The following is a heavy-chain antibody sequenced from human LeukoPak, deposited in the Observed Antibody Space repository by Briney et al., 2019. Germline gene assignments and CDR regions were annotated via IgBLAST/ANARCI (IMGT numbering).Heavy chain of an antibody. CDR3: ARAALQYYYGSGTKSAYFDY. CDR1: GYTFTSYG. Sequence: GASVKVSCKASGYTFTSYGISWVRQAPGQGPEWMGWIGAYNGNTNYAQKLQGRVTMTTDTSTSTAYMELRSLRSDDTAVYYCARAALQYYYGSGTKSAYFDYWGQGTLVTVSS. V-gene: IGHV1-18*01. CDR2: IGAYNGNT. D-gene: IGHD3-10*01. J-gene: IGHJ4*02.